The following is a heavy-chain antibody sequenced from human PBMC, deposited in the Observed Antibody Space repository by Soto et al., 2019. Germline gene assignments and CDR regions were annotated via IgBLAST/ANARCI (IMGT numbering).Heavy chain of an antibody. CDR2: IKSKTDGGTT. CDR1: GFTFSDAW. CDR3: TTGGQYFGD. J-gene: IGHJ4*02. D-gene: IGHD3-10*01. V-gene: IGHV3-15*01. Sequence: EGQLVESGGGLVRPGGSLRLSCAASGFTFSDAWLSWVRQAPGKGLEWVGHIKSKTDGGTTDYAAPLKGRFTISRDDSKDTQELQMNSLETEDTALYYCTTGGQYFGDWGQGTLVTVSS.